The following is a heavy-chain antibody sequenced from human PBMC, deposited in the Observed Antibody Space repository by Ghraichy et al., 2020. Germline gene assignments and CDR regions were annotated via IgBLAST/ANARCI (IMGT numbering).Heavy chain of an antibody. CDR1: GYTLTELS. V-gene: IGHV1-24*01. CDR3: ATDRDVGSSSGDFDY. CDR2: FDPEDGET. D-gene: IGHD6-6*01. Sequence: ASVKVSCKVSGYTLTELSMHWVRQAPGKGLEWMGGFDPEDGETIYAQKFQGRVTMTEDTSTDTAYMELSSLRSEDTAVYYCATDRDVGSSSGDFDYWGQGTLVTVSS. J-gene: IGHJ4*02.